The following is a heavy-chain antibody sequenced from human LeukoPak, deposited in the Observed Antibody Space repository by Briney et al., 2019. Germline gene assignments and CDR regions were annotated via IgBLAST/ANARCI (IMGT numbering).Heavy chain of an antibody. CDR1: GGSISSNTYY. V-gene: IGHV4-39*01. Sequence: SETLSLTCTVSGGSISSNTYYWGWIRQPPGKGLEWIGSIYYSGSTYYNPSLKSRVTISVDTSKNQFSLKLSSVTAADTAVYYCARLGTYCSGGSCYSIPYYYYYMDVWGKGTTVTISS. D-gene: IGHD2-15*01. CDR3: ARLGTYCSGGSCYSIPYYYYYMDV. CDR2: IYYSGST. J-gene: IGHJ6*03.